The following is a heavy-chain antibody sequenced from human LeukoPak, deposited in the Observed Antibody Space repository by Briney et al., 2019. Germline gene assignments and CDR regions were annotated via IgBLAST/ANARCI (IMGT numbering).Heavy chain of an antibody. J-gene: IGHJ4*02. D-gene: IGHD2-2*02. Sequence: ASVKVSCKASGCTFTGYYMHWVRQAPGQGLEWMGWINPNSGGTNYAQKFQGRVTMTRDTSISTAYMELSRLRSDDTAVYYCARQVRGYCSSTSCYTPDSQIDYWGQGTLVTVSS. CDR1: GCTFTGYY. CDR3: ARQVRGYCSSTSCYTPDSQIDY. V-gene: IGHV1-2*02. CDR2: INPNSGGT.